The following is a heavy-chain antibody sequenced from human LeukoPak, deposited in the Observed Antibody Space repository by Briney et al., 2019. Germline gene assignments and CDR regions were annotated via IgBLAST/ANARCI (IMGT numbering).Heavy chain of an antibody. J-gene: IGHJ6*02. Sequence: GGSLRLSCAASGFTFSDYYMTWIRQAPGKGLEWVSFISSSGDSLYYADSVRGRFTISRDNAKNSLFLQMNSPRAEDTAVYYCAREVVIVPDYFYYGLDVWGQGTTVTVSS. D-gene: IGHD2/OR15-2a*01. CDR3: AREVVIVPDYFYYGLDV. CDR2: ISSSGDSL. V-gene: IGHV3-11*01. CDR1: GFTFSDYY.